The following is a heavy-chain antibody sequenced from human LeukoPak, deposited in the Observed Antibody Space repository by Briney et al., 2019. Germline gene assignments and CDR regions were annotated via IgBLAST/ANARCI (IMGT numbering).Heavy chain of an antibody. CDR2: IHHSGST. CDR1: GGSISSGGYY. V-gene: IGHV4-30-2*01. Sequence: PSQTLSLTCTVSGGSISSGGYYWSWIRQPPGKGLEWIGYIHHSGSTYYNPSLKSRVTISVDRSRNQFSLKLSSVTAADTAAYYCARVVSNYGENYFDYWGQGTLVTVSS. D-gene: IGHD4-11*01. J-gene: IGHJ4*02. CDR3: ARVVSNYGENYFDY.